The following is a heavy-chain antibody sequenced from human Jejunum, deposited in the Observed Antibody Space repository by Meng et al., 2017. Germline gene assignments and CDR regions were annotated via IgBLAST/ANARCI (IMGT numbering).Heavy chain of an antibody. CDR1: GGSVSSSGYQ. CDR3: ARDHWGSLDY. D-gene: IGHD7-27*01. V-gene: IGHV4-61*08. J-gene: IGHJ4*02. Sequence: QVQLQEPGPGLVRPSETPSLICAVSGGSVSSSGYQWGWIRQPPGKGLEWIGYASTNYNPSLKSRVTISLDTSKNQFSLKLTSVTAADTAVYYCARDHWGSLDYWGQGILVTVSS. CDR2: AST.